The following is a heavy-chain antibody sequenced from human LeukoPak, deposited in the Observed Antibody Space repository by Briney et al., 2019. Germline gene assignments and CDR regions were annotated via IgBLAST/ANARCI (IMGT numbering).Heavy chain of an antibody. CDR1: GGSISSGDYY. CDR2: IYYSGAT. V-gene: IGHV4-30-4*01. CDR3: ARSSGYYGSGSYVDP. D-gene: IGHD3-10*01. Sequence: PSQTLSLTCTVSGGSISSGDYYWTWIRQPPGKGLEWIGYIYYSGATYYNPSLKSRVTISVDTSKNQFSPKLSSVTAADTAVYYCARSSGYYGSGSYVDPWGQGTLVTVSS. J-gene: IGHJ5*02.